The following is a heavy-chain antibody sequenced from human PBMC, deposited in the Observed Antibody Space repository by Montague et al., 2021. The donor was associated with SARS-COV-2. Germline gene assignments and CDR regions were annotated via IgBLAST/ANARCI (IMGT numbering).Heavy chain of an antibody. V-gene: IGHV4-34*01. J-gene: IGHJ5*02. CDR2: INHSGST. CDR1: GGSFSAYY. CDR3: ARTDYISSWFGAKKWFDP. Sequence: SETLSFTCAVYGGSFSAYYWSWIRQPPGRGLEWIGEINHSGSTNYNPSLKSRVTISVDTSKNQFSLKLSSVTAADTAVYYCARTDYISSWFGAKKWFDPWGQGTLVTVSS. D-gene: IGHD6-13*01.